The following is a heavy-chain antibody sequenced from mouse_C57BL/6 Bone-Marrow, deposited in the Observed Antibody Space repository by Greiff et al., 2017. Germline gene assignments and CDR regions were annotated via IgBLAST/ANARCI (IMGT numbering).Heavy chain of an antibody. CDR3: ARSAYYSNYVGNDFDY. CDR1: GYTFTSYW. CDR2: IDPSDSYT. Sequence: QVQLQQPGAELVKPGASVKLSCKASGYTFTSYWMQWVKQRPGQGLEWIGEIDPSDSYTNYTQKFKGKATLTVDTSSSTSYMQLSSLTSEDAAVYYCARSAYYSNYVGNDFDYWGQGTTLTVSS. V-gene: IGHV1-50*01. J-gene: IGHJ2*01. D-gene: IGHD2-5*01.